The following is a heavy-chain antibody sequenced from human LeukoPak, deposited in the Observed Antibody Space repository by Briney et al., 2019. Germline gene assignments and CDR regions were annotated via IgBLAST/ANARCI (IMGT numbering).Heavy chain of an antibody. J-gene: IGHJ6*02. CDR2: IHYSGST. CDR1: GDSISSYY. CDR3: ARVIMVRGLTFYYAMDV. V-gene: IGHV4-59*01. D-gene: IGHD3-10*01. Sequence: SETLSLTCTVSGDSISSYYWSWIRQPPGKGLECIGYIHYSGSTKFNPSLKSRVTISVDTSKNQFSLKLSSVTAADTAVYFCARVIMVRGLTFYYAMDVWGQGTTVTVSS.